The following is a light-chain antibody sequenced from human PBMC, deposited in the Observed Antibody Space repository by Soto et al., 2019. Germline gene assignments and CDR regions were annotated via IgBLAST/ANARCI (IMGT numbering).Light chain of an antibody. V-gene: IGLV2-11*01. CDR3: CSYAGSYTYV. J-gene: IGLJ1*01. CDR1: SSDVGGYNR. Sequence: QSALTQPHSVSGSLGQSVTISCTGTSSDVGGYNRVSWYQQYPGKAPKLMIYDVSKRPSGVPGRFSGSKSGTTASLTISGFQPEDEADYYCCSYAGSYTYVFGSGTKVTVL. CDR2: DVS.